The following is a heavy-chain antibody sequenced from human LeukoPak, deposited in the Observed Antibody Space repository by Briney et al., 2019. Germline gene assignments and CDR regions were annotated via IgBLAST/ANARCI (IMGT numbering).Heavy chain of an antibody. Sequence: PGGSLRLSCAASGFTFDDYAMHWVRQAPGKGLEWVSGISWNSGSIGYADSVKGRFTISRDNAKNSLYLQMNSLRAEDTALYYCAKDNGGWFGNWFDPWGQGTLVTVPS. CDR2: ISWNSGSI. D-gene: IGHD6-19*01. CDR1: GFTFDDYA. V-gene: IGHV3-9*01. CDR3: AKDNGGWFGNWFDP. J-gene: IGHJ5*02.